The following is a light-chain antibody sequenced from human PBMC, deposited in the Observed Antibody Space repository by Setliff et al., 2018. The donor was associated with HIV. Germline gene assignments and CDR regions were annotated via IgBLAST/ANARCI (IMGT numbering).Light chain of an antibody. CDR1: SSDVGGSNY. CDR2: EVS. V-gene: IGLV2-14*01. CDR3: CSFARGRPYV. Sequence: QSALTQPASVSGSPGQSITISCTGTSSDVGGSNYVSWYQQHPGKAPKLMIYEVSNRPSWVSNRFSGSKSGNTASLTISGLQAEDEGDYFCCSFARGRPYVFGTGTKVTVL. J-gene: IGLJ1*01.